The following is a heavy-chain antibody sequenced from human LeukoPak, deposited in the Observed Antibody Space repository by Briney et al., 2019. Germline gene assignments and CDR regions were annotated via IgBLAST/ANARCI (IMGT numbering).Heavy chain of an antibody. Sequence: SPSETLSLTCTVSGGSISSYYWSWIRQPPGKGLEWIGYIYTSGSTNYNPSLKSRVTISVDTSKNQFSLKLRSVTAADTAVYYCARRRSGSSSWHREVWFDPWGQGTLVTVSS. CDR2: IYTSGST. V-gene: IGHV4-4*09. CDR3: ARRRSGSSSWHREVWFDP. J-gene: IGHJ5*02. CDR1: GGSISSYY. D-gene: IGHD6-13*01.